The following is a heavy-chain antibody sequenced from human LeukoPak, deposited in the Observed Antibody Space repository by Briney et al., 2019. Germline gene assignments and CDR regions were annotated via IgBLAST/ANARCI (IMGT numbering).Heavy chain of an antibody. D-gene: IGHD3-10*02. Sequence: GGSLRPSCAASGFTFSSYEMNWVRQAPGKGLEWVSYISSSGSTIYYADSVKGRFTISRDNAKNSLYLQMNSLRAEDTAVYYCAELGITMIGGVWGKGTTVTVSS. CDR2: ISSSGSTI. V-gene: IGHV3-48*03. CDR3: AELGITMIGGV. CDR1: GFTFSSYE. J-gene: IGHJ6*04.